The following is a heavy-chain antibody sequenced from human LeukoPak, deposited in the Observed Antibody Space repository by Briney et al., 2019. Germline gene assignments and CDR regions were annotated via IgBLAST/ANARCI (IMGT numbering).Heavy chain of an antibody. Sequence: ASVKVSCKASGYRFTSYGITWVRQAPGQGLEWMGWISGYNGNTNYAQKFQGRVTMSTDTSTSTAYMEVGSLRSDDTAVYYCARDDCHGDCQGYWGQGTLVTVSS. CDR1: GYRFTSYG. J-gene: IGHJ4*02. V-gene: IGHV1-18*01. D-gene: IGHD2-21*02. CDR2: ISGYNGNT. CDR3: ARDDCHGDCQGY.